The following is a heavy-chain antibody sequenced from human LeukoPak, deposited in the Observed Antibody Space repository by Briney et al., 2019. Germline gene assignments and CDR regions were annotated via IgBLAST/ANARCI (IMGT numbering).Heavy chain of an antibody. Sequence: GGSLRLSCAASGFTVSSNYMSWVRQAPGKGLEWVSVIYSGGSTYYADSVKGRFTISRDNSKNTLYLQMNSLRAEDTAVYYCARDAAAGTSGDYWGQGTLVTVSS. V-gene: IGHV3-53*01. J-gene: IGHJ4*02. D-gene: IGHD6-13*01. CDR1: GFTVSSNY. CDR3: ARDAAAGTSGDY. CDR2: IYSGGST.